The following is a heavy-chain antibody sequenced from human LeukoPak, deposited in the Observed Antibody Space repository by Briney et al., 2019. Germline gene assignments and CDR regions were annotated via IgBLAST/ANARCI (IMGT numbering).Heavy chain of an antibody. J-gene: IGHJ4*02. CDR3: ARGYDFWSGYYMVY. D-gene: IGHD3-3*01. CDR1: GYTFTGYY. V-gene: IGHV1-2*06. CDR2: INPNSGGT. Sequence: ASVKVSCKASGYTFTGYYTHWVRQAPGQGLEWMGRINPNSGGTNYAQKFQGRVTTTRDTSISTAYMELSRLRSDDTAVYYCARGYDFWSGYYMVYWGQGTLVTVSS.